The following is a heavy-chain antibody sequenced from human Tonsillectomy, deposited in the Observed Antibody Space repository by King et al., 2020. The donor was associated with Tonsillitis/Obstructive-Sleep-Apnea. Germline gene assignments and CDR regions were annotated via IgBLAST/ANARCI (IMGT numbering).Heavy chain of an antibody. Sequence: QLQESGPGLVKPSETLSLTCTVSGGSISSSSYYWGWIRQPPGKGLGWIGSLYNGGSTYYNPSLKSRVTISVDTSKNQFSLKLSSVTAAATAVYYCTTVTRGIDYWGQGTLVTVSS. J-gene: IGHJ4*02. CDR3: TTVTRGIDY. V-gene: IGHV4-39*01. CDR1: GGSISSSSYY. D-gene: IGHD4-17*01. CDR2: LYNGGST.